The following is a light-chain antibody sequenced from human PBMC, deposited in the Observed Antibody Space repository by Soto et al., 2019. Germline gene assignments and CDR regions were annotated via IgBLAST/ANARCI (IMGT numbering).Light chain of an antibody. J-gene: IGKJ4*01. CDR2: DAS. Sequence: EIVLTQSPATQSLSPGERATLSCRASQSVSSYLAWYQQKPGQAPRLLIFDASNRATGIPARFSGSGSGTDFTLTISSLEPEDFAVYYCQQRSNWRLGLTFGGGTKVEIK. CDR3: QQRSNWRLGLT. V-gene: IGKV3-11*01. CDR1: QSVSSY.